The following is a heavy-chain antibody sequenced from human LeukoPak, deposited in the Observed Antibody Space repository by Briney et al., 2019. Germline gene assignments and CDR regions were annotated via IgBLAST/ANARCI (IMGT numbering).Heavy chain of an antibody. CDR2: INPNSGGT. CDR3: ARDSMLSRGEFDY. D-gene: IGHD3-10*02. CDR1: GYTFTGYY. J-gene: IGHJ4*02. V-gene: IGHV1-2*02. Sequence: GASVKVSCKASGYTFTGYYMHWVGQAPGQGLEWMGWINPNSGGTNYAQKFQGRVTMTRDTSISTAYMELSRLRSDDTAVYYCARDSMLSRGEFDYWGQGTLVTVSS.